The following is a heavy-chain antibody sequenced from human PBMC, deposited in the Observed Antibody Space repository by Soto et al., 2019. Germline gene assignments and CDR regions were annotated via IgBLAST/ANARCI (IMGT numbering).Heavy chain of an antibody. CDR2: IYTRGST. CDR1: GGSISSYY. J-gene: IGHJ6*02. CDR3: GRDHPNYYDSSGYPNYYYDGMDV. V-gene: IGHV4-4*07. Sequence: PSETLSLTCTVSGGSISSYYWSWIRQPAGKGLEWIGRIYTRGSTNYNPSLKSRVTMSVDTSKNQFSLKLSSVTAADTAVDYCGRDHPNYYDSSGYPNYYYDGMDVWGQGTTVTVSS. D-gene: IGHD3-22*01.